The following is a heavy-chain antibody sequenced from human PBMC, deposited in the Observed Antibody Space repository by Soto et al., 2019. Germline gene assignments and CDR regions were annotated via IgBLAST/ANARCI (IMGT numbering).Heavy chain of an antibody. Sequence: QEQLVESGGGVVQPGGSLRLSCAVSGFTLSKFGMHWVRQAPGKGLEWVAVLWYGGSNRYYAASVKGRFTVSGDSTKNAVSLQMNSLTAEDTAVYYCGRARKAPFYYMDVWGKGATVTVSS. J-gene: IGHJ6*03. CDR2: LWYGGSNR. CDR1: GFTLSKFG. CDR3: GRARKAPFYYMDV. V-gene: IGHV3-33*01.